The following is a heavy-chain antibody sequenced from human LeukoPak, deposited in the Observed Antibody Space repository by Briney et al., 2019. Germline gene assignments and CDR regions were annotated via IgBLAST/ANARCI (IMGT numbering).Heavy chain of an antibody. V-gene: IGHV1-46*01. CDR2: INPSGGST. D-gene: IGHD6-19*01. CDR1: GYTFTSYY. Sequence: ASVKVSCKASGYTFTSYYMHWVRQAPGQGLEWMGFINPSGGSTSYAQKFQGRVTMTRDMSTSTVYMELSSLRSDDTAVYYCARNTDSGFDYWGQGTLVTVSS. CDR3: ARNTDSGFDY. J-gene: IGHJ4*02.